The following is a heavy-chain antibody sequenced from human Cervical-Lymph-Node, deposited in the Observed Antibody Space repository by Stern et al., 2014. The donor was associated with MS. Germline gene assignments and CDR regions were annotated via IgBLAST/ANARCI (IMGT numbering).Heavy chain of an antibody. Sequence: QVQLQESGPGLVRPSQTLSLTCSVSGGSISRGSYYYNWIRQLPGKGLEWIGYIYYSGITYYNPSLKSRITISLDTSKNRFSLNLTSVTAADTAVYYCARHPYGTYYFDYWGQGALVTVSS. CDR2: IYYSGIT. D-gene: IGHD4-17*01. CDR1: GGSISRGSYY. CDR3: ARHPYGTYYFDY. V-gene: IGHV4-31*03. J-gene: IGHJ4*02.